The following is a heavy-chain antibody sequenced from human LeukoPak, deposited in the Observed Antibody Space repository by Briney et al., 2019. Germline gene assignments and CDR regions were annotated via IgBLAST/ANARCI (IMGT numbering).Heavy chain of an antibody. J-gene: IGHJ4*02. D-gene: IGHD3/OR15-3a*01. V-gene: IGHV4-34*01. CDR1: GGSFRGYY. Sequence: SETLSLTCAVYGGSFRGYYWSWIRQPPGKGLEWIGDINHSGSTNYNPSLKSRVTISVDTSKSQFSLKLSSVTAADTAVYYCARDGTGNYFDYWGQGTLVTVSS. CDR3: ARDGTGNYFDY. CDR2: INHSGST.